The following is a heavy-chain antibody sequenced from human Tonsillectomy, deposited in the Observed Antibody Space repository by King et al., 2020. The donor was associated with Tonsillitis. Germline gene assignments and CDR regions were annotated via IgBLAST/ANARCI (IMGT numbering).Heavy chain of an antibody. J-gene: IGHJ4*02. D-gene: IGHD4-17*01. V-gene: IGHV3-30*18. CDR3: AKARHYGDYVFDFDY. CDR1: GFTFSSYG. CDR2: ISYDGSNK. Sequence: QVQLVESGGGVVQPGRSLRLSCAASGFTFSSYGMHWVRQAPGKGLVWVAVISYDGSNKYYADSVKGRFTISRDNSKNTLYLQMNSLRAEDTAVYYCAKARHYGDYVFDFDYWGQGTLVTVSS.